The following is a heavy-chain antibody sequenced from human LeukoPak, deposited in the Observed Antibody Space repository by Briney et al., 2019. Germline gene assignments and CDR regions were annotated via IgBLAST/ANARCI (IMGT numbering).Heavy chain of an antibody. CDR3: ARDFRAAHTIFGVVITQKDYYYYMDV. V-gene: IGHV4-39*07. CDR2: IYYIGST. Sequence: KASETLSLTCTVAGGSISSSNDYWGWVRQPPGKGLEWIATIYYIGSTQYNPSLKSRVTISVDTSKNQFSLNINFVTAADTAVYYCARDFRAAHTIFGVVITQKDYYYYMDVWGKGTTVTVSS. J-gene: IGHJ6*03. CDR1: GGSISSSNDY. D-gene: IGHD3-3*01.